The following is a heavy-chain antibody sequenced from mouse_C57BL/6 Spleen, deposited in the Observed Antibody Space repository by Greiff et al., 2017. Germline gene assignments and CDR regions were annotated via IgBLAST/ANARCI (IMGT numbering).Heavy chain of an antibody. J-gene: IGHJ1*03. CDR3: ARGGYDYDESYWYFDV. V-gene: IGHV5-4*03. D-gene: IGHD2-4*01. Sequence: EVKLMESGGGLVKPGGSLKLSCAASGFTFSSYAMSWVRQTPEKRLEWVATISDGGSYTYYPDNVKGRFTISRDNAKNNLYLQMNHLKSEDTAMYYCARGGYDYDESYWYFDVWGTGTTVTVSS. CDR1: GFTFSSYA. CDR2: ISDGGSYT.